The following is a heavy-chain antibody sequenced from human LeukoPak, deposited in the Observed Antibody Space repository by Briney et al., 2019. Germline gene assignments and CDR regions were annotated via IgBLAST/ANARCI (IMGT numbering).Heavy chain of an antibody. CDR2: INPTGGST. J-gene: IGHJ5*02. D-gene: IGHD1-26*01. V-gene: IGHV1-46*01. Sequence: ASVKVSCKASGYTFTSYYMHWVRQAPGQGLEWMGLINPTGGSTGYAQKFQGRVTMTRDMSTSTDYMELSSLRSEDTAIYYCARDNSVGDNAWWFDPWGQGTLVSVSS. CDR3: ARDNSVGDNAWWFDP. CDR1: GYTFTSYY.